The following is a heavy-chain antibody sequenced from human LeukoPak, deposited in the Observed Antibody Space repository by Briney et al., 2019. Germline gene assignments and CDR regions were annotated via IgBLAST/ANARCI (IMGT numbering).Heavy chain of an antibody. V-gene: IGHV4-4*07. Sequence: SETLSLTCTVSGGSISSYYWSWIRQPAGKGLEWIGHIYTSGSTNYNPSLKSRVTMSVDTSKSQFSLKLSSVTAADTAVYYCARDWGSGSYFAWFDPWGQGTWSPSPQ. D-gene: IGHD1-26*01. CDR3: ARDWGSGSYFAWFDP. CDR2: IYTSGST. CDR1: GGSISSYY. J-gene: IGHJ5*02.